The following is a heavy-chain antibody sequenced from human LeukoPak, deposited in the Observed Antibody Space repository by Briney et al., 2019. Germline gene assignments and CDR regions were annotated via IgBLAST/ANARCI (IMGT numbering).Heavy chain of an antibody. CDR3: GKSGGLSGSGRLAMDV. CDR2: ISGSGGST. CDR1: GFTFSTYA. D-gene: IGHD3-10*01. V-gene: IGHV3-23*01. J-gene: IGHJ6*02. Sequence: PGGSLRLSCAASGFTFSTYAMSWVRLAPGKGLEWVSGISGSGGSTYYADSVKGRFTSSRDNSNNTLYVQMNSLRVEDTAVYYCGKSGGLSGSGRLAMDVWGQGTTVTVSS.